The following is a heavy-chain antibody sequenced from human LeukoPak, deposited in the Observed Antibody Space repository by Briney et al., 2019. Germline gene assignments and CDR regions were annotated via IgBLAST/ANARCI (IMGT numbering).Heavy chain of an antibody. V-gene: IGHV4-4*02. CDR2: IYHSGST. J-gene: IGHJ5*02. Sequence: PSGTLSLTCAVSGGSISSSNWWSWVRQPPGKGLEWIGEIYHSGSTNYNPSLKSRVTISVDKSKNQFSLKLSSVTAADTAVYYCARWTAAAHNWFDPWGQGTLVTVSS. D-gene: IGHD6-13*01. CDR3: ARWTAAAHNWFDP. CDR1: GGSISSSNW.